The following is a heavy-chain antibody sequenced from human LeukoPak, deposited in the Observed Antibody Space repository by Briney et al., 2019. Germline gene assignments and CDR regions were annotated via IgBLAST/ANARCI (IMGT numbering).Heavy chain of an antibody. V-gene: IGHV3-53*01. D-gene: IGHD6-13*01. J-gene: IGHJ6*02. CDR1: GFTVSSNY. CDR2: IYSGGST. CDR3: ARDGSGYSGSWYRDHYYYYGMDV. Sequence: GGSLRLSCAASGFTVSSNYMSWVRQAPGKGLEWVSVIYSGGSTYYADSVKGRFTISRDNSKNTLYLQMNSLRAEDTAVYYCARDGSGYSGSWYRDHYYYYGMDVWGQGTLVTVSS.